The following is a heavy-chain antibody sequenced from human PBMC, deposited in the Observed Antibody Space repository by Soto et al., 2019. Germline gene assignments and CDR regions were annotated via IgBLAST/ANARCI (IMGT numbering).Heavy chain of an antibody. V-gene: IGHV1-2*02. CDR1: GYTFTGCY. J-gene: IGHJ5*02. D-gene: IGHD3-3*01. CDR3: ARGGFWSGYSNNNWFDP. CDR2: INPNSGGT. Sequence: GASVKVSCKASGYTFTGCYVHWVRQAPGQGLEWMGWINPNSGGTNYAQKFQGRVTMTRDTSISTAYMELSRLRSDDTAVYYCARGGFWSGYSNNNWFDPWGQGTLVTVSS.